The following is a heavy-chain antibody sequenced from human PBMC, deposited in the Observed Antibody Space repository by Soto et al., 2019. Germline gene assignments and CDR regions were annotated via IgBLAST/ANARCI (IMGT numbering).Heavy chain of an antibody. J-gene: IGHJ4*02. D-gene: IGHD3-10*01. Sequence: QVQLVESGGGAVQPGRSLRLSCAASGFTFSSYGMHWVRQAPGKGLEWVAVISYDGSNKYYADSVKGRFTISRDNSKNTLYLQMNSLRAEDTAVYYCATLGVWFGVDYWGQGTLVTVSS. V-gene: IGHV3-30*03. CDR1: GFTFSSYG. CDR2: ISYDGSNK. CDR3: ATLGVWFGVDY.